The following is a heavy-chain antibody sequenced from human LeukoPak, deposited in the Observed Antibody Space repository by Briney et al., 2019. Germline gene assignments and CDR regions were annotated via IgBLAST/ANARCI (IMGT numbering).Heavy chain of an antibody. D-gene: IGHD2-2*01. J-gene: IGHJ4*02. CDR3: AKEMRRYCSSTSCSPFDY. CDR2: ISYVGSNK. CDR1: GFTFSSYG. V-gene: IGHV3-30*18. Sequence: GGSRRLSCAVSGFTFSSYGMDWVRQAPGKGLEWVAVISYVGSNKYYADSVKGRFTISRDNSKNTLYLQMNSLRAEDTAVYYCAKEMRRYCSSTSCSPFDYWGQGTLVTVSS.